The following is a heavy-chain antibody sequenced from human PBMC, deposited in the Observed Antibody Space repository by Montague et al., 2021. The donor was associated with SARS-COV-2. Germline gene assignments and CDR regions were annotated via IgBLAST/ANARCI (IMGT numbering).Heavy chain of an antibody. D-gene: IGHD3-22*01. CDR3: ARFPYYYDNWFDP. J-gene: IGHJ5*02. V-gene: IGHV4-30-2*05. Sequence: YNLSLKSRVTISVDTSKNQFSLKLGSVTAADTAVYYCARFPYYYDNWFDPWGQGTLATVSS.